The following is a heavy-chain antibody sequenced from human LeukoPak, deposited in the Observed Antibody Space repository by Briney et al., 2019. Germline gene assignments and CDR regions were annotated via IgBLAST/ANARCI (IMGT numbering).Heavy chain of an antibody. CDR3: ARQRRSNYYDSSGYFDY. CDR2: IYHSGST. V-gene: IGHV4-4*02. D-gene: IGHD3-22*01. Sequence: KSSETLSLTCTVSGGSISSGDYYWSWVRQPPGKGLEWIGEIYHSGSTNYNPSLKSRVTISVDKSKNQFSLKLSSETAADTAVYYCARQRRSNYYDSSGYFDYWGQGTLVTVSS. J-gene: IGHJ4*02. CDR1: GGSISSGDYY.